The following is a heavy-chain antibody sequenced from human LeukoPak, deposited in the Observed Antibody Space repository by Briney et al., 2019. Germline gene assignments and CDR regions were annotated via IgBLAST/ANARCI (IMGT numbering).Heavy chain of an antibody. V-gene: IGHV4-39*01. Sequence: PSETLSLTCTVSGGSISSRSYYWGWIRQPPGKGLEWIGSIYYSGCTYYNPSLKSRVTISVDTSKNQFSLKLSSVTAADTAVYYCARGDYDTSGYYYYYYGMDVWGQGTTVTVSS. D-gene: IGHD3-22*01. J-gene: IGHJ6*02. CDR2: IYYSGCT. CDR3: ARGDYDTSGYYYYYYGMDV. CDR1: GGSISSRSYY.